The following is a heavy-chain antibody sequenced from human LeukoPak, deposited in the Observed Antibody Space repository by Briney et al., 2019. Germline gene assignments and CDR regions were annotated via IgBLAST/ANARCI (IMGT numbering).Heavy chain of an antibody. Sequence: GGSLTLSCAASGFTFSSYRMNWVRQAPGKGLEWVSSISSRSSYIYYADSVKGRFTISRDNAKNSLYLQMNSVRAEDTAVYYCASGKNDYWGQGTLVTVSS. V-gene: IGHV3-21*01. CDR3: ASGKNDY. J-gene: IGHJ4*02. CDR1: GFTFSSYR. CDR2: ISSRSSYI.